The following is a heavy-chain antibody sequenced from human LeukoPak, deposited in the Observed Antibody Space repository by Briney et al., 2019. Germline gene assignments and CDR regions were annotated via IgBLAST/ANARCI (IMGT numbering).Heavy chain of an antibody. V-gene: IGHV3-30*02. CDR1: GFTFSSYG. CDR3: AKDRVGATKQSYYFDY. Sequence: PGGSLRLSCAASGFTFSSYGMHWVRQAPGKGLEWVAFIRYDGSNKYYADSVKGRFTISRDNSKNTLYLQMNSLRAEDTAVYYCAKDRVGATKQSYYFDYWGQGTLVTVSS. J-gene: IGHJ4*02. D-gene: IGHD1-26*01. CDR2: IRYDGSNK.